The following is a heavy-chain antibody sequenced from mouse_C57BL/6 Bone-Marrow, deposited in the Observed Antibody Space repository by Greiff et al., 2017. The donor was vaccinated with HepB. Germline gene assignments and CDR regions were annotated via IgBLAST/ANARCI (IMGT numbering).Heavy chain of an antibody. Sequence: EVMLVESGGGLVQPGESLKLSCESYEYAFPSHDMSWVRKTPEKRLELVAAINSDGGSTYYPDTMERRFIISRDNSKETLYLQMSSLRSEDTALYYCARMVTTGGLWFAYWGEGTLVTDSA. CDR3: ARMVTTGGLWFAY. V-gene: IGHV5-2*01. D-gene: IGHD2-2*01. J-gene: IGHJ3*01. CDR2: INSDGGST. CDR1: EYAFPSHD.